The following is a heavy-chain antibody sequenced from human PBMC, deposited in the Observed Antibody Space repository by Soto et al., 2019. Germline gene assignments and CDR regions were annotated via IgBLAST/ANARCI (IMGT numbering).Heavy chain of an antibody. CDR1: GFTFSSYC. Sequence: EVQLVESGGDLVQPGGSLRLSCAASGFTFSSYCMSWVRQAPGKGLEWVANIMYDGSKKYYVDSVKGRFTISRDNDKNSLYLQMNSLRAEDTAEYYCAREVVRGVIDYWCQGTLVTVSS. J-gene: IGHJ4*02. V-gene: IGHV3-7*03. D-gene: IGHD3-10*01. CDR2: IMYDGSKK. CDR3: AREVVRGVIDY.